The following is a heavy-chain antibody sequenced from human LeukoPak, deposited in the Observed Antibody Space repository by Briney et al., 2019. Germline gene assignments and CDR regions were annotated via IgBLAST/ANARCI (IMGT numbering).Heavy chain of an antibody. D-gene: IGHD6-13*01. Sequence: ASVKISCKVSGYTFTDYYMHWVQQAPGKGLEWMGLVDPEDGETIYAEKFQGRVTITADTSTDTAYMELSSLRSEDTAVYYCATLSSPGPYYFDYRGQGTLVTVSS. J-gene: IGHJ4*02. CDR2: VDPEDGET. CDR1: GYTFTDYY. V-gene: IGHV1-69-2*01. CDR3: ATLSSPGPYYFDY.